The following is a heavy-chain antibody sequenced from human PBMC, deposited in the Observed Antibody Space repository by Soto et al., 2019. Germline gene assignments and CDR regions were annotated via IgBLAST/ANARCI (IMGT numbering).Heavy chain of an antibody. V-gene: IGHV1-69*13. CDR3: ARDQTGHYDILTGYYPTASLYGMDV. Sequence: GASVKVSCKASGGTFSSYAISWVRQAPGQGLEWMGGIIPIFGTANYAQKFRGRVTITADESTSTAYMELSSLRSEDTAVYYYARDQTGHYDILTGYYPTASLYGMDVWGQGTTVTVSS. CDR2: IIPIFGTA. J-gene: IGHJ6*02. CDR1: GGTFSSYA. D-gene: IGHD3-9*01.